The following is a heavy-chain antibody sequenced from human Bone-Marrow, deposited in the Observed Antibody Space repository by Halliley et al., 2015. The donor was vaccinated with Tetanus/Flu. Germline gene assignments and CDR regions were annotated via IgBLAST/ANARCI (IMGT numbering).Heavy chain of an antibody. J-gene: IGHJ4*02. CDR3: ARDRGLLFDF. CDR1: GDSVSSDTAA. CDR2: TYYKSKWYN. Sequence: GLVKPSQTLSLTCGISGDSVSSDTAAWNWIRQPPSRGLEWLGRTYYKSKWYNDYAVSVKGRITINSDTSKNQFSLHLNSMTPEDTAVYYCARDRGLLFDFWGQGILVTVSS. V-gene: IGHV6-1*01. D-gene: IGHD3-10*01.